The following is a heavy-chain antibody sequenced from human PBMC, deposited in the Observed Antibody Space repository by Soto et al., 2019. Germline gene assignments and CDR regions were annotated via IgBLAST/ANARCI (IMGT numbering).Heavy chain of an antibody. CDR1: GFSFSDHT. V-gene: IGHV3-30-3*01. Sequence: XGSLRLTFAASGFSFSDHTMHWVRRAPGKGLEWVALVAHDGITKYYAGSVKGRFTVSSDKSTNTLFLQMDSLDTEDTGVYYCARHDRITGIVADIDFWGRGTLVTVSS. CDR2: VAHDGITK. D-gene: IGHD1-20*01. CDR3: ARHDRITGIVADIDF. J-gene: IGHJ4*02.